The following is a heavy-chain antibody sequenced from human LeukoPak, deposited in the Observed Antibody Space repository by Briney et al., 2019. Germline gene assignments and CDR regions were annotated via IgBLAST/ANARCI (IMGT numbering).Heavy chain of an antibody. J-gene: IGHJ4*02. CDR2: ICTSGST. D-gene: IGHD2-2*01. CDR1: GGSIRSYY. V-gene: IGHV4-4*07. CDR3: ARAPIGYCSSTSCLYLDY. Sequence: SETLSLTCTVSGGSIRSYYWSWIRQPAGKGLEWIGRICTSGSTNYNPSLKSRVTMSLDTSKNQFSLKLNSVTAADTAVYYCARAPIGYCSSTSCLYLDYWGQGTLVTVSS.